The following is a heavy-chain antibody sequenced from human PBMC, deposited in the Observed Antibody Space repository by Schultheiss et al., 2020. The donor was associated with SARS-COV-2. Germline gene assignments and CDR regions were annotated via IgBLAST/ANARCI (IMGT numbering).Heavy chain of an antibody. CDR2: INPYNGNT. V-gene: IGHV1-18*01. Sequence: ASVKVSCKASGYTFTSYGISWVRQAPGQGLEWVGWINPYNGNTNYAQKLQGRVTMTTNTSTSTAYMDLRSLRSDDTAVYYCARKIQGDNWSGFFDPWGQGTLVTVSS. CDR3: ARKIQGDNWSGFFDP. CDR1: GYTFTSYG. J-gene: IGHJ5*02. D-gene: IGHD3-3*01.